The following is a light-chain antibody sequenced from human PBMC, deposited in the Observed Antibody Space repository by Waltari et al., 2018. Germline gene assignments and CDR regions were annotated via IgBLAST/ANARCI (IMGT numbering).Light chain of an antibody. CDR2: VAS. CDR1: QSVGNN. V-gene: IGKV3-15*01. CDR3: QQYDNWPPLT. Sequence: EVVMTQSPATLSVSPGERVTLFCRACQSVGNNVAWYQQKPGQAPRLLIYVASTRATGVPDRFSGSGSGTEFTLTVTSLQSEDFAVYYCQQYDNWPPLTFGGGTKVDLK. J-gene: IGKJ4*01.